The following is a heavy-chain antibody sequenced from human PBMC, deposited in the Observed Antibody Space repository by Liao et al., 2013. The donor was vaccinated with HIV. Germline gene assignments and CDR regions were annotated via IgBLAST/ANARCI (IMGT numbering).Heavy chain of an antibody. CDR1: GGSISSGSYY. J-gene: IGHJ6*03. Sequence: QVQLQESGPGLVKPSQTLSLTCTVSGGSISSGSYYWSWIRQPAGKGLEWIGSIYYSGSTYYNPSLKSRVTISVDTSKNQFSLKLSSVTAADTAVYYCARVKNGYYYYYMDVWGKGTTVTVSS. CDR2: IYYSGST. CDR3: ARVKNGYYYYYMDV. V-gene: IGHV4-61*02.